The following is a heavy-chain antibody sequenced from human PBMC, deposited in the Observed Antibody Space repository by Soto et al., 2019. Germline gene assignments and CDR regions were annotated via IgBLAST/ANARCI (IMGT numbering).Heavy chain of an antibody. CDR1: GGSISSSSYY. V-gene: IGHV4-39*01. CDR3: ARHSRDGYHPNWFDP. CDR2: IYYSGST. J-gene: IGHJ5*02. Sequence: QLQLQESGPGLVKPSETLSLTCTVSGGSISSSSYYWGWIRQPPGKGLEWIGSIYYSGSTYYNPSLEGPLHRSGDTSKTQFSLKRSSVTAADRAVYYCARHSRDGYHPNWFDPWGQGTLVTVSS. D-gene: IGHD5-12*01.